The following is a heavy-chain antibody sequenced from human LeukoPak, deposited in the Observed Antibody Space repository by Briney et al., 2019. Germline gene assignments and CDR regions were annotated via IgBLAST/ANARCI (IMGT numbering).Heavy chain of an antibody. Sequence: SETLSLTCIVSGGSISSGGYYWSWIRQHPGKGLEWIGYIYYSGSTYYNPSLKSRVTISVDTSKNQFSLKLSSVTAADTAVYYCARGQVATMRPFDYWGQGTLVTVSS. V-gene: IGHV4-31*03. CDR1: GGSISSGGYY. D-gene: IGHD5-12*01. CDR3: ARGQVATMRPFDY. J-gene: IGHJ4*02. CDR2: IYYSGST.